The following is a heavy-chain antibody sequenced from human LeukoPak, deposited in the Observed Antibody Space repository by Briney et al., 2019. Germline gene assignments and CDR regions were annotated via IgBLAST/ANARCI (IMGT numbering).Heavy chain of an antibody. V-gene: IGHV3-15*01. CDR2: IKSKTDGGTT. CDR1: GFTFSDYY. D-gene: IGHD6-19*01. CDR3: TRYSSGYY. J-gene: IGHJ4*02. Sequence: GGSLRLSCAASGFTFSDYYMSWIRQAPGKGLEWVGRIKSKTDGGTTDYAAPVKGRFTVSRDDAKNTLYLQMNSLKTEDTAVYYCTRYSSGYYWGQGTLVTVSS.